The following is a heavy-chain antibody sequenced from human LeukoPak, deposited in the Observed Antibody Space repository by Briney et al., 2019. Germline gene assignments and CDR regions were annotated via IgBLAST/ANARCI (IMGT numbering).Heavy chain of an antibody. V-gene: IGHV4-39*07. CDR3: ARGDSSGYYRGLFDY. CDR1: GGSISSSSYY. J-gene: IGHJ4*02. CDR2: IYYSGST. Sequence: SETLSLTCTVSGGSISSSSYYWGWIRQPPGKGLEWIGSIYYSGSTNYNPSLKSRVTISVDTSKNQFSLKLSSVTAADTAVYYCARGDSSGYYRGLFDYWGQGTLVTVSS. D-gene: IGHD3-22*01.